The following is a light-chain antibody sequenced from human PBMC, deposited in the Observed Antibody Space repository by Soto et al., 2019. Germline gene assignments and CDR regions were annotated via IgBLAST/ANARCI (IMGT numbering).Light chain of an antibody. V-gene: IGKV1-33*01. CDR3: QQYDNLPLT. J-gene: IGKJ4*01. CDR1: QDISNY. Sequence: DIQMTQSPSSLSASVGDRVTITCQASQDISNYLNWYQQKPGKAPKLLIYDALNLETGVPSRFSRSGPGTDFTFTISSLQPEDVATYYCQQYDNLPLTFGGGTKVEIK. CDR2: DAL.